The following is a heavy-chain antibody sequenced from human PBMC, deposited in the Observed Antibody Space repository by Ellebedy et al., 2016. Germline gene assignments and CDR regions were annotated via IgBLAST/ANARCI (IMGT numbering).Heavy chain of an antibody. CDR1: GFSFNTFF. J-gene: IGHJ4*02. CDR3: RHGHYADY. Sequence: GGSLRLXCGASGFSFNTFFMGWVRQAPGKGLEWVSTISAGGDKIQFADSVKGRFTVSRDNSRNTVYLQMNDLRVEDTALYYCRHGHYADYWGQGTLVTVSS. D-gene: IGHD3/OR15-3a*01. V-gene: IGHV3-23*01. CDR2: ISAGGDKI.